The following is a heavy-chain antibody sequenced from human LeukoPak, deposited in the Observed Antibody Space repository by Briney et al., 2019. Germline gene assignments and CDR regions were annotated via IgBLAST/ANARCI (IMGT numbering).Heavy chain of an antibody. V-gene: IGHV1-8*01. D-gene: IGHD5-12*01. J-gene: IGHJ6*03. CDR3: ARGLRAQPDYYYYYMDV. CDR2: MNPNSGNT. Sequence: ASVKVSCKASGYTFTSYDINWVRQATGQGLEWMGWMNPNSGNTGYAQKFQGRVTMTRNTSISTAYMELSSLRSEDTAVYYCARGLRAQPDYYYYYMDVWGKGTTVTVSS. CDR1: GYTFTSYD.